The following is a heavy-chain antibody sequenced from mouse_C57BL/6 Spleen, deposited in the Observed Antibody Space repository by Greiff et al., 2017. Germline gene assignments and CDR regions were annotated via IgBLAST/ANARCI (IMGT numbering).Heavy chain of an antibody. J-gene: IGHJ3*01. V-gene: IGHV1-9*01. CDR1: GYTFTGYW. Sequence: VQLQQSGAELMQPGASVKLSCKATGYTFTGYWIEWVKRRPGHGLEWIGEILPGSGSTNYNEKFKGKATFTADTSSNTAYMQLSSLTTEDSAIYYCARHYGSSSAWFAYWGQGTLVTVSA. CDR3: ARHYGSSSAWFAY. D-gene: IGHD1-1*01. CDR2: ILPGSGST.